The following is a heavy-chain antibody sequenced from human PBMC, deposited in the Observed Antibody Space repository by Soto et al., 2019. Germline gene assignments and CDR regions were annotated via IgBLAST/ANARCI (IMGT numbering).Heavy chain of an antibody. CDR3: AVPFYDSSGYDYYY. J-gene: IGHJ4*02. V-gene: IGHV1-46*01. D-gene: IGHD3-22*01. Sequence: GASVKVSCKASGYTFTSYYIHWVRQAPGQGLEWMGIINPSGGSTTYAEKFQGRVTMTRDTSRSTVYMDLSSLRSEDTAVYYCAVPFYDSSGYDYYYWGQGTLVTVSS. CDR1: GYTFTSYY. CDR2: INPSGGST.